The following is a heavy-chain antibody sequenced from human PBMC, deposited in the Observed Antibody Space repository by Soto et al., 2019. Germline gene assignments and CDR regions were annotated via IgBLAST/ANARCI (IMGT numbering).Heavy chain of an antibody. CDR1: GGTFSSYT. D-gene: IGHD3-22*01. V-gene: IGHV1-69*02. CDR2: IIPILGIA. CDR3: ARHRDDSSGYYYLWDY. Sequence: QVQLVQSGAEVKKPGSSVKVSCKASGGTFSSYTISWVRQAPGQGLEWRGRIIPILGIANYAQKFQGRVTITADKSTSTAYMELSSLRSEDTAVYYCARHRDDSSGYYYLWDYWGQGTLVTVSS. J-gene: IGHJ4*02.